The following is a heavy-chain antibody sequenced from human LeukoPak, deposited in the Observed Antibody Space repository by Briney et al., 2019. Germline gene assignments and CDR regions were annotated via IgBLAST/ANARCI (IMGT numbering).Heavy chain of an antibody. Sequence: PGGSLRLSCAASGFTFNIYAMSWVRQAPGKGLEWVSTIIDSGNSIYYADSAEGRFTISRDNSKNTLYLQMNSLRAGDTAVYYCAKDPIFSGSYGVFDYWGLGTLVTVSS. CDR2: IIDSGNSI. V-gene: IGHV3-23*01. D-gene: IGHD1-26*01. CDR1: GFTFNIYA. CDR3: AKDPIFSGSYGVFDY. J-gene: IGHJ4*02.